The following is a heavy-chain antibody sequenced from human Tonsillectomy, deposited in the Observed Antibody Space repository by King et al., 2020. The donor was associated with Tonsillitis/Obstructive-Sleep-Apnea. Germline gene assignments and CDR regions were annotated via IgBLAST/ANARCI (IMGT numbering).Heavy chain of an antibody. J-gene: IGHJ4*02. CDR1: GFTFSSYW. CDR3: AKDDRIRRWESSGVYFYF. D-gene: IGHD2-15*01. CDR2: INSDGSST. V-gene: IGHV3-74*01. Sequence: VQLVESGGGLVQPGGSLRLSCAASGFTFSSYWMHWVRQAPGKGLVWVSRINSDGSSTSYADSVKGRFTISRDNAKNTLYVQMNSLRAEDTAVYYGAKDDRIRRWESSGVYFYFWGQGTLVTVSS.